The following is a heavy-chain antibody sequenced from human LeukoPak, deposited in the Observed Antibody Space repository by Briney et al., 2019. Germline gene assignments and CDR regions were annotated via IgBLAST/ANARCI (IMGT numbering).Heavy chain of an antibody. J-gene: IGHJ4*02. CDR2: IRYDESKE. Sequence: GGSLRLSCAASGFTFSTYGMHWVRQSPGKGLEWVAFIRYDESKEFYADSLKGRFTVSRDNSQNTLFLQINSLRTEDTAVYYCAKALIATLMNTYKIDFWGQGTLVTVSS. CDR1: GFTFSTYG. V-gene: IGHV3-30*02. D-gene: IGHD3-22*01. CDR3: AKALIATLMNTYKIDF.